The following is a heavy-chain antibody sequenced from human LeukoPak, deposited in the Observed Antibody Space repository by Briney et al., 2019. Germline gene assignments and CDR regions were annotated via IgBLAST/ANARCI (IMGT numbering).Heavy chain of an antibody. CDR1: GDSTSSYY. D-gene: IGHD6-19*01. Sequence: SETLSLTCTVSGDSTSSYYWSWIRQPPGKRLEWIGYIYYSGSTNYNPSLKSRLTISLDTSKNQFSLKLSSVTAADTAVYYCARVGSGWSDYYYYYMDVWGKGTTVTVSS. J-gene: IGHJ6*03. V-gene: IGHV4-59*01. CDR3: ARVGSGWSDYYYYYMDV. CDR2: IYYSGST.